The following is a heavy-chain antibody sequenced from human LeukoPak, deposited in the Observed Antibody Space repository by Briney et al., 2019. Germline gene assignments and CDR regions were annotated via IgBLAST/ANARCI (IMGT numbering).Heavy chain of an antibody. CDR1: GDSVSSNSAA. V-gene: IGHV6-1*01. D-gene: IGHD6-19*01. CDR3: ASQAVAGLYNLDY. Sequence: SQTLPLTCAISGDSVSSNSAAWNWIRQSPSRGLEWLGRTYYRSKWYNDYAVSVKSRITINPDTSKNQFSLQLNSVTPEDTAVYYCASQAVAGLYNLDYWGQGTLVTVSS. CDR2: TYYRSKWYN. J-gene: IGHJ4*02.